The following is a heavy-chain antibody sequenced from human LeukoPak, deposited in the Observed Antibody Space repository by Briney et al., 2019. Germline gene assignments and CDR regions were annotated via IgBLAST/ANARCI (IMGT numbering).Heavy chain of an antibody. CDR2: IYTSGST. Sequence: SETLSLTCTVSGGSISSGSYYWSWIRQPAGKGLEWIGRIYTSGSTNYNPSLKSRVTISVDTSKNQFSLKLSSVTAADTAVYYCARDEVMGGTVSGLFDYWGQGTLVTVSS. J-gene: IGHJ4*02. D-gene: IGHD1-26*01. CDR3: ARDEVMGGTVSGLFDY. CDR1: GGSISSGSYY. V-gene: IGHV4-61*02.